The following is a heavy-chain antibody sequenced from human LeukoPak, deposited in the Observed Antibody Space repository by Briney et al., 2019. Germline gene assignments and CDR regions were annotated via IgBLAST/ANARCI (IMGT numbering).Heavy chain of an antibody. CDR1: GFTFSSHW. Sequence: PGGSLRLSCAASGFTFSSHWMSWVRQAPGKGLEWVANINQDGSEKYYVDSVKGRFTISRDNAKNSLYLQMNSLRAEDTAVYYCARDHRDPGVIFDYWDQGTLVTVSS. D-gene: IGHD3-10*01. J-gene: IGHJ4*02. CDR2: INQDGSEK. V-gene: IGHV3-7*01. CDR3: ARDHRDPGVIFDY.